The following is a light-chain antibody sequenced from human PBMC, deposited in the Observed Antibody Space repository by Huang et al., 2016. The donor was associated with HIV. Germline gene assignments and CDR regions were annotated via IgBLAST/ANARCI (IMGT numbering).Light chain of an antibody. CDR2: GAS. CDR1: QTITTY. V-gene: IGKV1-39*01. Sequence: DIQLTQSPSSLSASVGDRVTITCRASQTITTYLNWYQQKTGKAPPLLIYGASNLQSGVPSRFSGSGSGTDFTLIISGLQPEDFATYYCQQTYTFPAFGRGTKVEIK. J-gene: IGKJ1*01. CDR3: QQTYTFPA.